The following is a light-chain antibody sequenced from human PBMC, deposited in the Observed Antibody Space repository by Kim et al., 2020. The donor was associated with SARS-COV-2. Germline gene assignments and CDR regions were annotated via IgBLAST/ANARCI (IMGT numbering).Light chain of an antibody. CDR2: YGS. V-gene: IGLV3-21*04. CDR1: NNAGKN. J-gene: IGLJ1*01. Sequence: APGQTATITCGSNNNAGKNFHWYQQKPGQAPVLVINYGSDRPPGIPDRFSGSNSGNTATLTVSSVEAGDEADYYCQVSDTLDSHYVFGGGTKVTVL. CDR3: QVSDTLDSHYV.